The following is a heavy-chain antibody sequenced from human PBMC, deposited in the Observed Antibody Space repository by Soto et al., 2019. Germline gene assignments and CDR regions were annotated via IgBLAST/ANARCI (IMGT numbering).Heavy chain of an antibody. CDR3: ARHASGSLHGLVDG. Sequence: QVQLQESGPGLVKPSETLSLTCTVSGGSITNYYCSWFRQPPGKGLEWIGYIQYNGYSAYILSRTRRVSMSTATTQTLFSLKPASLTAPATPVYYCARHASGSLHGLVDGWGQGTTVNVSS. J-gene: IGHJ6*01. CDR1: GGSITNYY. V-gene: IGHV4-59*08. CDR2: IQYNGYS. D-gene: IGHD1-26*01.